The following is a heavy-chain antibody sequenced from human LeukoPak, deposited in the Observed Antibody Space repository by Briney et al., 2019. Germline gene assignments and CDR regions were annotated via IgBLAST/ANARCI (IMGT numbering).Heavy chain of an antibody. Sequence: PGGSLRLSCAASGFTFSSYSMNWVRQAPGKGLEWVSSISSSSSYIYYADSVKGRFTISRDNAKNTLYLQMNSLRAEDTAVYYCAKAGSSSWDPLDYWGQGTLVTVSS. CDR2: ISSSSSYI. CDR3: AKAGSSSWDPLDY. V-gene: IGHV3-21*04. D-gene: IGHD6-13*01. J-gene: IGHJ4*02. CDR1: GFTFSSYS.